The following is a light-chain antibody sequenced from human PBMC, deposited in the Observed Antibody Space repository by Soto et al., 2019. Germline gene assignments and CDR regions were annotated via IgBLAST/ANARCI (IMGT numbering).Light chain of an antibody. CDR2: DNS. V-gene: IGLV1-51*01. CDR3: GTWDSSLSAGV. Sequence: QAVVTQPPSVSAAPGQKVTISCSGSSSNIGNKYVSWYQQLPGTAPKLLIYDNSKRPSGIPDRFSGSKSGTSATLGITGLQTGDEADYYCGTWDSSLSAGVFGGGTQLTVL. CDR1: SSNIGNKY. J-gene: IGLJ2*01.